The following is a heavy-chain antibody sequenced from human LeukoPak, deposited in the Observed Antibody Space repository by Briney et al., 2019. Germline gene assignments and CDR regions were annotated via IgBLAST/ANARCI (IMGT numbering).Heavy chain of an antibody. D-gene: IGHD4-17*01. CDR2: IRYDGSNK. CDR3: AKDAFYGDYGFFDY. CDR1: GFTFSSYG. V-gene: IGHV3-30*02. Sequence: PGGSLRLSCAASGFTFSSYGMHWVRQAPGKGLEWVAFIRYDGSNKYYADSVKGRFTISRDNSKNTPYLQMNSLRAEDTAVYYCAKDAFYGDYGFFDYWGQGTLVTVSS. J-gene: IGHJ4*02.